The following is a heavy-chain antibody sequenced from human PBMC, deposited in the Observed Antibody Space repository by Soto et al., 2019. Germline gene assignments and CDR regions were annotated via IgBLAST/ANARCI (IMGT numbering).Heavy chain of an antibody. CDR3: ARTVLGYCSGGSCSPWGGMDV. CDR1: GGSISSGGYS. J-gene: IGHJ6*02. V-gene: IGHV4-30-2*01. D-gene: IGHD2-15*01. Sequence: QLQLQESGSGLVKPSQTLSLTCAVSGGSISSGGYSWSWIRQPPGKGLEWIGYIYHSGSTYYNPSLKSRVTISVDRSKNQFSMKLSAVTAADTPVYYCARTVLGYCSGGSCSPWGGMDVWGQGTTVTVSS. CDR2: IYHSGST.